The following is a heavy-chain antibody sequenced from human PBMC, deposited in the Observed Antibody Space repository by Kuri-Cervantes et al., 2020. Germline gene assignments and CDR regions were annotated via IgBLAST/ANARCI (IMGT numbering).Heavy chain of an antibody. D-gene: IGHD6-13*01. CDR3: ARPIAAAGTGSLWVLANHVNYYYGMDV. J-gene: IGHJ6*02. CDR2: ISYEGKE. Sequence: GGSLRLSCAASGFSFSDYGMHWVRQAPGKGLDWVAMISYEGKEYYTDSVKGRFTVSRDNSNNALYLQMNSLRDEDTAVYYCARPIAAAGTGSLWVLANHVNYYYGMDVWGQGTTVTVSS. CDR1: GFSFSDYG. V-gene: IGHV3-30*03.